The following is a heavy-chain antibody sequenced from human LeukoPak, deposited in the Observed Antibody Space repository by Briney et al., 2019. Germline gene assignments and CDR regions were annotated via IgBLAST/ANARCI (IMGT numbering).Heavy chain of an antibody. V-gene: IGHV3-30*04. J-gene: IGHJ4*02. D-gene: IGHD3-22*01. CDR2: ISYDGSNK. CDR1: GFTFSSYA. Sequence: GSLRLSCAASGFTFSSYAMHWVRQAPGKGLEWVAVISYDGSNKFYADSVKGRFTFSRDNSKNTLYLQMNSLRAEDTAVYYCAKDTYYYDSSGYYFDYWGQGTLVTVSS. CDR3: AKDTYYYDSSGYYFDY.